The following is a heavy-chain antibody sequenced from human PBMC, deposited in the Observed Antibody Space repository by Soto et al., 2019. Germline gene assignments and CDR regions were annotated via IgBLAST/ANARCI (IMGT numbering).Heavy chain of an antibody. D-gene: IGHD1-26*01. V-gene: IGHV4-61*01. Sequence: PSETLSLTCTVSGVSVSSGSFYWAWIRQPPGKGLEWIGFGSYSGTTNYKPSLKSRVTISVDTSKNQISLKVSSLTAADTAVYYCASSAIVGREANTWFDPWGQGILVTVSS. CDR3: ASSAIVGREANTWFDP. CDR2: GSYSGTT. CDR1: GVSVSSGSFY. J-gene: IGHJ5*02.